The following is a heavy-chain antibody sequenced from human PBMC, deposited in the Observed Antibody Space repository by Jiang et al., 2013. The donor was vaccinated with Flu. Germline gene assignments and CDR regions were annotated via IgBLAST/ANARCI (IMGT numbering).Heavy chain of an antibody. CDR3: ARVDTGTYFDY. D-gene: IGHD5-18*01. Sequence: LLKPSETLSLTCAVYGGSFSGYYWSWIRQPPGKGLEWIGEINHSGSTNYNPSLKSRVTISVDTSKNKFSLKLNSVTAADTAVYYCARVDTGTYFDYWGQGTLVTVSS. CDR2: INHSGST. CDR1: GGSFSGYY. V-gene: IGHV4-34*01. J-gene: IGHJ4*02.